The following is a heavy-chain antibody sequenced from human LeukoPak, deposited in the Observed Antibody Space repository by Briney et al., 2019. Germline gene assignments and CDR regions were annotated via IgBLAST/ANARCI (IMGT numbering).Heavy chain of an antibody. J-gene: IGHJ6*02. V-gene: IGHV1-8*02. Sequence: ASVKVSCKASGYTFTGYYMHWVRQATGQGLEWMGWMNPNSGNTGYAQKFQGRVTMTRNTSISTAYMELSSLRSEDTAVYYCARADSTYYYGMDVWGQGTTVTVSS. CDR3: ARADSTYYYGMDV. CDR1: GYTFTGYY. CDR2: MNPNSGNT. D-gene: IGHD6-13*01.